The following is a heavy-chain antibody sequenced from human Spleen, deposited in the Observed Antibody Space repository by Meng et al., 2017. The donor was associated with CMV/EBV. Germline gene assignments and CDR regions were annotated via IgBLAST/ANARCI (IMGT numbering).Heavy chain of an antibody. CDR3: ARERGITMVRGVRRPPGGFDY. CDR1: GYY. Sequence: GYYCSWIRQPPGRGLEWIGEINHSGSTNYNPSLKSRVTISVDTYKNQFYLKLSSVTAADTAVYYCARERGITMVRGVRRPPGGFDYWGQGTLVTVSS. D-gene: IGHD3-10*01. V-gene: IGHV4-34*01. J-gene: IGHJ4*02. CDR2: INHSGST.